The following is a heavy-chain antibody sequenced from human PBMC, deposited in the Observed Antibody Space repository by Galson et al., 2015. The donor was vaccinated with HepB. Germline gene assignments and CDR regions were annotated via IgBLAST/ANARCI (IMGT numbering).Heavy chain of an antibody. J-gene: IGHJ6*02. CDR3: ARDRSVGHMDV. V-gene: IGHV3-30-3*01. Sequence: SLRLSCAASGFTFSSYAMHWVRQAPGKGLEWVAVISNDGSNKYYADSVKGRFTISRDNSKSTLYLQMNSLRAEDTAVYYCARDRSVGHMDVWGQGTTVTVSS. CDR2: ISNDGSNK. CDR1: GFTFSSYA. D-gene: IGHD2-15*01.